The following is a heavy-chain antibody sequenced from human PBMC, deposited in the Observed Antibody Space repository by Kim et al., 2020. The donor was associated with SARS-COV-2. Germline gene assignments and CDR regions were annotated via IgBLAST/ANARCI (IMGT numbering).Heavy chain of an antibody. CDR1: GGSISSGGYY. V-gene: IGHV4-31*03. Sequence: SETLSLTCTVSGGSISSGGYYWSWIRQHPGKGLEWIGYIYYSGSTYYNPSLKSRVTISVDTSKNQFSLKLSSVTAADTAVYYCARGERGSGMFDYWGQGTLVTVSS. CDR2: IYYSGST. J-gene: IGHJ4*02. CDR3: ARGERGSGMFDY. D-gene: IGHD3-10*01.